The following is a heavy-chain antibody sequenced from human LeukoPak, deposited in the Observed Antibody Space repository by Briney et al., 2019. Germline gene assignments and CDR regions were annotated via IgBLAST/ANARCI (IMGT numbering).Heavy chain of an antibody. CDR2: IDIAGDT. V-gene: IGHV3-13*01. CDR3: TRTSLSGWFDS. D-gene: IGHD6-19*01. Sequence: GGSLRLSCAASGFTFSGYDMHWVRQPPGKGLEWVSTIDIAGDTYYPDSVKGRFTISRQNGKNSLYLQMNSLRTEDTAVYYCTRTSLSGWFDSWGQGTLVTVSS. J-gene: IGHJ5*01. CDR1: GFTFSGYD.